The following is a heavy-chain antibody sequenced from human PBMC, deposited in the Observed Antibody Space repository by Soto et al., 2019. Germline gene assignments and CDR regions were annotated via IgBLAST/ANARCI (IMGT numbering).Heavy chain of an antibody. V-gene: IGHV1-69*06. CDR3: ARDRTIEMATFRRGSSGPFDY. J-gene: IGHJ4*02. CDR2: IIPIFGTA. D-gene: IGHD5-12*01. CDR1: GGTFSSYA. Sequence: QVQLVQSGAEVKKPGSSEKVSCKASGGTFSSYAISWVRQAPGQGLEWMGGIIPIFGTANYAQKFQGRVTITADKSTSTAYMELSSLRSEDTAVYYCARDRTIEMATFRRGSSGPFDYWGQGTLVTVSS.